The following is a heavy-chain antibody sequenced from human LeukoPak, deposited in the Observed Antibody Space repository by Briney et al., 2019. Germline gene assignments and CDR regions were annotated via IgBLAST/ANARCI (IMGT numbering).Heavy chain of an antibody. D-gene: IGHD2-15*01. J-gene: IGHJ5*02. CDR3: VRGGPSTWS. CDR1: GFTFKLYW. Sequence: GGSLRLSCAASGFTFKLYWMHWVRQVPGKRPVWVSRINDDGSDTICADSVRGRFTISRDDAKNTVYLQMNNLRAEGTAVYYCVRGGPSTWSWGQGTLVTVSS. CDR2: INDDGSDT. V-gene: IGHV3-74*01.